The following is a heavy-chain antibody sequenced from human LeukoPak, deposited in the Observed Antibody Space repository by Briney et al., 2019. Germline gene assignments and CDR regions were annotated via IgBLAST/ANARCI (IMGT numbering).Heavy chain of an antibody. D-gene: IGHD3-22*01. V-gene: IGHV3-7*02. CDR2: IKQDGSEK. CDR3: ASPLYYDTRGFYYQVFD. Sequence: PGGSLRLSCAASGFTFSSYWMSWVRQAPGKGLEWVANIKQDGSEKYYVDSVKGRFTISRDNAKNSLYLQMNSLRAEDTAVYYCASPLYYDTRGFYYQVFDWGQGTLVTVSS. J-gene: IGHJ4*02. CDR1: GFTFSSYW.